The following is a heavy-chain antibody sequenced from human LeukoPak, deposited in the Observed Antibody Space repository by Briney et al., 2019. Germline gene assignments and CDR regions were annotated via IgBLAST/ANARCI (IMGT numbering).Heavy chain of an antibody. Sequence: GGTLRLSCAASGFTFINDWMSSVRQAPGKGLEGVGRIKSKTDGGTTNYAAPVKGRFTISRDDSKNTLYLQMNSLKTEDTAVYYCTTGTSNWIFDYWGQGTLVTASS. CDR3: TTGTSNWIFDY. CDR1: GFTFINDW. D-gene: IGHD1-20*01. V-gene: IGHV3-15*01. CDR2: IKSKTDGGTT. J-gene: IGHJ4*02.